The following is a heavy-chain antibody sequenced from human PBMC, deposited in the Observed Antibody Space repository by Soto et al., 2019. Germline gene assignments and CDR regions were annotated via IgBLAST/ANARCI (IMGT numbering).Heavy chain of an antibody. J-gene: IGHJ4*02. Sequence: GASVKVSCKASGGTFSSYAISRVRQAPGQGLEWMGGIIPIFGTANYAQKFQGRVTITADESTSTAYMELSSLRSEDTAVYYCENHLQLDTAMAPFDYWGQGTLVTVSS. CDR1: GGTFSSYA. CDR2: IIPIFGTA. CDR3: ENHLQLDTAMAPFDY. V-gene: IGHV1-69*13. D-gene: IGHD5-18*01.